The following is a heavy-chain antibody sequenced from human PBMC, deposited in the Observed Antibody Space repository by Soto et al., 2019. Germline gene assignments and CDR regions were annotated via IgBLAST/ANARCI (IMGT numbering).Heavy chain of an antibody. CDR1: GGSFTSTNYF. CDR2: MYYNGNT. D-gene: IGHD6-25*01. CDR3: AILQIYDSSAAPTPISRP. J-gene: IGHJ5*02. V-gene: IGHV4-39*01. Sequence: QLQESGPGLVKPSETLSLTCTVSGGSFTSTNYFWGWIRQPPGKGLEWIGYMYYNGNTFYSPFLKSRVTMSVDTSKRQFSLDLSSVTAADTAMYYCAILQIYDSSAAPTPISRPWGLGAMVTVTS.